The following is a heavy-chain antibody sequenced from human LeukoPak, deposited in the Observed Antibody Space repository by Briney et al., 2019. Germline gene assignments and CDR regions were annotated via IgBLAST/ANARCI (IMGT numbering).Heavy chain of an antibody. CDR2: INHSGST. CDR3: ARGRNYYDSSAAGY. J-gene: IGHJ4*02. V-gene: IGHV4-34*01. D-gene: IGHD3-22*01. Sequence: GSLRLSCTTSGFTFGDYALSWIRQPPGKGLEWIGEINHSGSTNYNPSLKSRVTISVDTSKNQFSLKLSSVTAADTAVYYCARGRNYYDSSAAGYWGQGTLVTVSS. CDR1: GFTFGDYA.